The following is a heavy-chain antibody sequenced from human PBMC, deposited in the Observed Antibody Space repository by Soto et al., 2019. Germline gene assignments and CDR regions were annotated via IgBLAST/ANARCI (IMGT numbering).Heavy chain of an antibody. Sequence: GASVKVSCKASGGTFSSYAISWVRQAPGQGLEWMGGIIPIFGTANYAQKFQGRVTITADESTSTAYMELSSLRSEDTAVYYGAGVFPSDSSGSNWFDPWGQGTLVTVSS. J-gene: IGHJ5*02. D-gene: IGHD3-22*01. CDR2: IIPIFGTA. CDR1: GGTFSSYA. V-gene: IGHV1-69*13. CDR3: AGVFPSDSSGSNWFDP.